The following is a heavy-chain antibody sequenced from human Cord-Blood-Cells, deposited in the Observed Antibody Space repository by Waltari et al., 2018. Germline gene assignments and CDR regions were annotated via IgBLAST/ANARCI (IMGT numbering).Heavy chain of an antibody. CDR3: ARTPGSSWFNYFDY. CDR2: INPNSGGT. V-gene: IGHV1-2*02. D-gene: IGHD6-13*01. Sequence: QVQLVQSGAVVKKPGASVKVSCKAPGSTFTGHYMHWVRQAPGQGLEWMGWINPNSGGTNYAQKFQGRVTMTRDTSISTAYMELSRLRSDDTAVYYCARTPGSSWFNYFDYWGQGTLVTVSS. J-gene: IGHJ4*02. CDR1: GSTFTGHY.